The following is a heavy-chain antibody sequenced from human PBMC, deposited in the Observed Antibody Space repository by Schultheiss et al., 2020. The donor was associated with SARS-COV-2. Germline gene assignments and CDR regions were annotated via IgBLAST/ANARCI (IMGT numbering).Heavy chain of an antibody. CDR1: GFTFSSYE. D-gene: IGHD1-26*01. CDR3: ARGGVGSPKSYFDY. V-gene: IGHV3-48*03. J-gene: IGHJ4*02. CDR2: ISSSGSTI. Sequence: GGSLRLSCAASGFTFSSYEMNWVRQAPGKGLEWVSYISSSGSTIYYADSVKGRFTISRDNAKNSLYLQMNSLRAEDTAVYYCARGGVGSPKSYFDYWGQGTLVTVSS.